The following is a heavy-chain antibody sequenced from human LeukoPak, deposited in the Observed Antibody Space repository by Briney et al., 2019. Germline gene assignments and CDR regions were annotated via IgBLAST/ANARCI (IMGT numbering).Heavy chain of an antibody. CDR1: GFTFSSNG. V-gene: IGHV3-30*03. J-gene: IGHJ4*02. CDR2: ISYDGSNK. D-gene: IGHD2-15*01. CDR3: ARDGVVVVAASLDY. Sequence: GGSLRLSCAASGFTFSSNGMHWVRQAPGKGLEWVAVISYDGSNKYYADSVKGRFTISRDNSKNTLYLKMNSLRAEDTAVYYCARDGVVVVAASLDYWGQGTLVTVSS.